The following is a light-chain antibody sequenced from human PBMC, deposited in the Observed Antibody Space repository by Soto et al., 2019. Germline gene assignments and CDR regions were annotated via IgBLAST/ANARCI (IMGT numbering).Light chain of an antibody. CDR1: SSNIGAGYD. Sequence: QAVVTQPPSVSGAPGQRVTISCTGSSSNIGAGYDVHWYQHLPGTAPKLLIYANSNRPSGVPDRFSGSKSGTSASLAITGLQAEDEADYYCQSYDSSLSGHYVFGTGTKLTVL. CDR3: QSYDSSLSGHYV. CDR2: ANS. V-gene: IGLV1-40*01. J-gene: IGLJ1*01.